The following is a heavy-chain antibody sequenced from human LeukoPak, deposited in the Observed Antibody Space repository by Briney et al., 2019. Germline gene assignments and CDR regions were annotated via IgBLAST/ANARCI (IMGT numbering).Heavy chain of an antibody. CDR2: IYYSGST. CDR1: GYSISSGYY. V-gene: IGHV4-61*01. D-gene: IGHD6-13*01. J-gene: IGHJ6*03. CDR3: ARDRVGQQLVGRNYYYYYMDV. Sequence: PSETLSLTCSVSGYSISSGYYWGWIRQPPGKGLEWIGYIYYSGSTNYNPSLKSRVTISVDTSKNQFSLKLSSVTAADTAVYYCARDRVGQQLVGRNYYYYYMDVWGKGTTVTISS.